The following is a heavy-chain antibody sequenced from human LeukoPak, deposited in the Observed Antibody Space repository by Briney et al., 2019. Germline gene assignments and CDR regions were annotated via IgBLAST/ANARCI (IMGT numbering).Heavy chain of an antibody. CDR1: GYTFTSYY. CDR3: ARATYYYDSSGYYGGPYYFDY. CDR2: ISAYNGNT. D-gene: IGHD3-22*01. V-gene: IGHV1-18*04. J-gene: IGHJ4*02. Sequence: GASVKVSCKASGYTFTSYYMHWVRQAPGQGLEWMGWISAYNGNTNYAQKLQGRVTMTTDTSTSTAYMELRSLRSDDTAVYYCARATYYYDSSGYYGGPYYFDYWGQGTLVTVSS.